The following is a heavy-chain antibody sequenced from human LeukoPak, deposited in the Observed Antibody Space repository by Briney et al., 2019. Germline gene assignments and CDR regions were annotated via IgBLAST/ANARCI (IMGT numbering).Heavy chain of an antibody. CDR3: ARAGQYSTNNWFGP. Sequence: GGSLRLSCAASGFPSSSFWMHWVRQAPGKGLVWVSRMNSDGSTTNYADSVKGRFTISRDNAKNTLYLQMNSLRGEDTAVYYCARAGQYSTNNWFGPWGQGTLVTVSS. V-gene: IGHV3-74*01. D-gene: IGHD2-2*01. CDR2: MNSDGSTT. J-gene: IGHJ5*02. CDR1: GFPSSSFW.